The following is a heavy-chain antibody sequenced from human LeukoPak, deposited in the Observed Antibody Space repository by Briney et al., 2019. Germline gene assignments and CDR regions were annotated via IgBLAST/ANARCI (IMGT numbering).Heavy chain of an antibody. CDR2: ISSSSSYI. CDR3: ARDSGSYSGTDRFDY. J-gene: IGHJ4*02. CDR1: GFTFSSYS. Sequence: GGSLRLSCAASGFTFSSYSMNWVRQAPGKGLEWVSSISSSSSYIYYADSVKGRFTISRDNAKNSLYLQMNSLRAEDTAVYYCARDSGSYSGTDRFDYWGQGTLVTVSS. D-gene: IGHD1-26*01. V-gene: IGHV3-21*01.